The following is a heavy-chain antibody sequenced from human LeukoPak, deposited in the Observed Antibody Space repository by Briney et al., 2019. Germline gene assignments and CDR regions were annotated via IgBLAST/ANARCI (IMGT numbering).Heavy chain of an antibody. D-gene: IGHD3-9*01. CDR1: GFTFSSYS. CDR2: ISSSSSYI. Sequence: GGSLRLSCAASGFTFSSYSMNWVRQAPGKGLEWVSSISSSSSYIYYADSVKGRFTISRDNAKNSLYLQMNSLRAEDTAVYYCAGNGILTGYYLFDYWGQGTLVTVSS. J-gene: IGHJ4*02. CDR3: AGNGILTGYYLFDY. V-gene: IGHV3-21*01.